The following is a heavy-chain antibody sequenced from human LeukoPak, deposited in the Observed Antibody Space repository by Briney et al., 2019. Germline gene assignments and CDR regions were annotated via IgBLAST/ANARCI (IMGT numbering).Heavy chain of an antibody. V-gene: IGHV1-2*05. CDR1: GYTFTGYY. Sequence: ASVKVSCKASGYTFTGYYMHWVRQAPGQGLEWMGRINPNSGGTNYAQKFQGRVTMTRDTSISTAYMELSRLGSDDTVVYYCATGTYYYDSSGYKYWGQGTLVTVSS. CDR3: ATGTYYYDSSGYKY. D-gene: IGHD3-22*01. J-gene: IGHJ4*02. CDR2: INPNSGGT.